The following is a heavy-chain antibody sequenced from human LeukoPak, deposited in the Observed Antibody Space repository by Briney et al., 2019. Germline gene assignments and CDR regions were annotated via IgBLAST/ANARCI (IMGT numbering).Heavy chain of an antibody. J-gene: IGHJ4*02. CDR3: TRVPVVVTATGDY. CDR1: GFTFSSYG. Sequence: GGSLRLSCAASGFTFSSYGMHWVRQASGKGLEWVGRIRSKANSYATAYAASVKGRFTISRDDSKNTAYLQMNSLKTEDTAVYYCTRVPVVVTATGDYWGQGTQVTVSS. V-gene: IGHV3-73*01. D-gene: IGHD2-21*02. CDR2: IRSKANSYAT.